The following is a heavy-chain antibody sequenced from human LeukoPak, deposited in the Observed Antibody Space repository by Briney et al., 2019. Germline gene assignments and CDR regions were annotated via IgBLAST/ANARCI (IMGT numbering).Heavy chain of an antibody. D-gene: IGHD3-22*01. J-gene: IGHJ4*02. CDR2: IYTSGST. V-gene: IGHV4-4*07. Sequence: PSETLSLTCTVSGGSISSYYRRWIRQPAGKGLEWIGRIYTSGSTNYNPSLKSRVTMSVDTSKNQFSLKLSSVTAADTAVYYCAGDYDSSGYLLAYWGQGTLVTVSS. CDR1: GGSISSYY. CDR3: AGDYDSSGYLLAY.